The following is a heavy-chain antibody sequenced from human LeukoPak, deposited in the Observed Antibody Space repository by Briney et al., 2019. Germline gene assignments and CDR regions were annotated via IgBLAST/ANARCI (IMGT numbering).Heavy chain of an antibody. Sequence: GGSLRLSCSASGFTFSSYAMHWVRQAPGKGLENVSAISSNGGSTYYADSVKGRFTISRDNSKNTLYLQMSSLRAEDTAVYYCVATHFDYWGQGTLVTVSS. CDR3: VATHFDY. J-gene: IGHJ4*02. CDR2: ISSNGGST. CDR1: GFTFSSYA. V-gene: IGHV3-64D*06.